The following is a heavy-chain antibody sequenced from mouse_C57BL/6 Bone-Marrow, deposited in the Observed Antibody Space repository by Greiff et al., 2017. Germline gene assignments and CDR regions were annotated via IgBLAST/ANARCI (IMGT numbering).Heavy chain of an antibody. CDR3: ERYCAGYYETAWFTY. CDR2: IDPSDSYT. V-gene: IGHV1-59*01. Sequence: QVQLQQPGAELVRPGTSVKLSCKASGYTFTSYWMHWVKQRPGQGLEWIGVIDPSDSYTNYNQKFKGKATLTVDTSSSTAYMQLSSLTSEDSTVYYCERYCAGYYETAWFTYEDQAVLV. D-gene: IGHD2-3*01. J-gene: IGHJ3*01. CDR1: GYTFTSYW.